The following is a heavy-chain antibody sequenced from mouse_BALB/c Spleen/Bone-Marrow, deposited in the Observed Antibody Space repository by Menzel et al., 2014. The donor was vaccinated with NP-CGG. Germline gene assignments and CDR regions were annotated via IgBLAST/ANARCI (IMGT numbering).Heavy chain of an antibody. J-gene: IGHJ4*01. CDR3: ARNVIKRGAMDY. Sequence: VKLVESGPGLVQPTQSLSITCTVSGFSLTFYGIHWVRQSPGKGLEWLGVIWSGGSTDYNAAFISRLSISKDNSKSQVSFKVNSLQANDTAIYYCARNVIKRGAMDYWGQGTSVTVSS. D-gene: IGHD2-4*01. CDR1: GFSLTFYG. V-gene: IGHV2-2*02. CDR2: IWSGGST.